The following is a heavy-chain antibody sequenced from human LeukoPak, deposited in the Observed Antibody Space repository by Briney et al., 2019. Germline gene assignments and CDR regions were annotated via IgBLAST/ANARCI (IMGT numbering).Heavy chain of an antibody. CDR2: IYYIGST. CDR1: GGSISSYY. D-gene: IGHD4-17*01. CDR3: ARHGGAYGFDY. Sequence: PSGTLSLTCTVSGGSISSYYWSWIRQPPGKGLEWIGCIYYIGSTNYNPSLKSRVTISVDTSKNQFSLKLSSVTAADTAVYYCARHGGAYGFDYWGQGTLVTVSS. J-gene: IGHJ4*02. V-gene: IGHV4-59*08.